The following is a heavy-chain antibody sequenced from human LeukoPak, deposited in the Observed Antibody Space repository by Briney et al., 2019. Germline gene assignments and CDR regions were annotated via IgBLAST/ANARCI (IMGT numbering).Heavy chain of an antibody. CDR1: GFTFTDYA. Sequence: GGSLRLSCAASGFTFTDYAMTWVRQAPGKGLEWVSVIYSAGNTYYADSVKGRFTISRDNSRNTLYLQMDSLRAEDTAVYYCARLKERSAFDVWGQGTMVTVSS. CDR2: IYSAGNT. D-gene: IGHD1-26*01. CDR3: ARLKERSAFDV. V-gene: IGHV3-53*01. J-gene: IGHJ3*01.